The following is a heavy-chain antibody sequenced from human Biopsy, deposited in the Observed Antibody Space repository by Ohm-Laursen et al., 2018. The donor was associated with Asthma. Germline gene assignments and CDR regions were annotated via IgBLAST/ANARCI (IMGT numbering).Heavy chain of an antibody. D-gene: IGHD3-22*01. V-gene: IGHV3-30*03. CDR1: GFVFSQSD. CDR2: ISYDGSSK. CDR3: ARDKDYYDSSGYYGTFDY. J-gene: IGHJ4*02. Sequence: SLRLSCAASGFVFSQSDIHWVRQAPGKGLEWVAVISYDGSSKYSADSVKGRFTISRDNSKNTLFLQMNSLRAEDTAVYYCARDKDYYDSSGYYGTFDYWGQGTLVTVSS.